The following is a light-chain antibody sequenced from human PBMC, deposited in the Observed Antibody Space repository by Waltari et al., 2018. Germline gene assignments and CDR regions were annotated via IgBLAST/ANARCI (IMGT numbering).Light chain of an antibody. J-gene: IGKJ1*01. CDR1: QSVRSYY. Sequence: EIVLTQSPGTLSLSPGERATLSCRASQSVRSYYLAWYQQKLGQDPRLLIYAVSTRAIGIPDRFSGGGSGTDFTLTINRLEPEDFAVYYCLQYGSSPNTFGPGTKVEIK. CDR3: LQYGSSPNT. CDR2: AVS. V-gene: IGKV3-20*01.